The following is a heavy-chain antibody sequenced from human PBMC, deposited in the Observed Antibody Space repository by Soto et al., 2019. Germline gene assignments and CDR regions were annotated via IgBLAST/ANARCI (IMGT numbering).Heavy chain of an antibody. Sequence: SETLSLTCTVSGGSVSSSSYYWGWVRQPPGKGLEWIGSVYYSGSTYYNPSLESRVTISVDKSKNQFSLKLSSVTAADTAVYYCASPKLELLGFDYWGQGTLVTVSS. CDR2: VYYSGST. D-gene: IGHD1-7*01. CDR3: ASPKLELLGFDY. CDR1: GGSVSSSSYY. V-gene: IGHV4-39*07. J-gene: IGHJ4*02.